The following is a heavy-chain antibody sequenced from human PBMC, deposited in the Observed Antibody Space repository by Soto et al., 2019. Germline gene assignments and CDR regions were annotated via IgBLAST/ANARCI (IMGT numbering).Heavy chain of an antibody. CDR3: ARGWVERLPRQPPSDY. CDR2: INEDGRST. D-gene: IGHD3-3*01. J-gene: IGHJ4*02. Sequence: EVQLVESGGGLVQPGGSLRLSCAASGISLSAYWMHWVRQVPGKGLEWIARINEDGRSTSYMDAVKGRFTISRDNASDTLYLQMKSLRLEDTAVYYCARGWVERLPRQPPSDYWGQGTLVTVSS. V-gene: IGHV3-74*01. CDR1: GISLSAYW.